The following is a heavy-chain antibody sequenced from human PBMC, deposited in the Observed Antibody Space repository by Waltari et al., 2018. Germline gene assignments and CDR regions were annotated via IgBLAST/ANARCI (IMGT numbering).Heavy chain of an antibody. CDR3: VRLMTPVRAEVSFDY. Sequence: QVQLQQWGAGLLKPSETLSLTCAVYGGSFSGYYWSWIRQPPGKGLGWIAVINHGASSYISPSRNIRGTISVDTSNHQVSLRLLHSPAADTAVDYCVRLMTPVRAEVSFDYWGQGTLGSASS. V-gene: IGHV4-34*04. CDR1: GGSFSGYY. D-gene: IGHD2-8*01. CDR2: INHGASS. J-gene: IGHJ4*02.